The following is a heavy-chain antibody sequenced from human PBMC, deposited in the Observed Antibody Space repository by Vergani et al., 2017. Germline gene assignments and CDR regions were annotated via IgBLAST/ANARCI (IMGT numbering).Heavy chain of an antibody. CDR1: GFTFISYW. V-gene: IGHV3-7*01. D-gene: IGHD2-21*02. CDR3: ARDPFYCGGDCYSVNWFDP. CDR2: IKQDGSEK. Sequence: EVQLVESGGGLVQPGGSLRLSCAASGFTFISYWMSWVRQAPGKGLEWVANIKQDGSEKYYVDSVKGRFTISRDNAKNSLYLQMNSLRAEDTAVYYCARDPFYCGGDCYSVNWFDPWGQGTLVTVSS. J-gene: IGHJ5*02.